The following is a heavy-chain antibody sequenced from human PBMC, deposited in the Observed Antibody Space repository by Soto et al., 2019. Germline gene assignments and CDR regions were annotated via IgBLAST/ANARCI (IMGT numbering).Heavy chain of an antibody. V-gene: IGHV1-3*01. CDR1: GYTFTSYA. D-gene: IGHD3-16*01. J-gene: IGHJ4*02. CDR3: ARDRGYYDYIWGSYN. Sequence: QVQLVQSGAEVKKPGASVKVSCKASGYTFTSYAMHWVRQAPGQRLEWMGWINAGNGNTKYSQKFQGRVTINRDTSASTAYMELSSLRSEDTAVYYCARDRGYYDYIWGSYNWGQGTLVTVSS. CDR2: INAGNGNT.